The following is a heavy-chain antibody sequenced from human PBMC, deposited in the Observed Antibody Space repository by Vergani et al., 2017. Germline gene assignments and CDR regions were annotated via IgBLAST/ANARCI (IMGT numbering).Heavy chain of an antibody. J-gene: IGHJ4*02. D-gene: IGHD1-26*01. CDR1: GFTFNQYG. CDR3: ARGWELLQGGEDY. V-gene: IGHV3-33*01. Sequence: QVQLVESGGGVVQPGRSLRLSCAASGFTFNQYGMHWVRQAPGKGLEWVAVTWYDGNNKQYADSVKGRFTISRDNAKNSLYLQMNSLRAEDTAVYYCARGWELLQGGEDYWGQGTLVTVSS. CDR2: TWYDGNNK.